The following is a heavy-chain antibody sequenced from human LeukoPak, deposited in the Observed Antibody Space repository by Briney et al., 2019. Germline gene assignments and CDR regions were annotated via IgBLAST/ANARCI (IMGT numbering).Heavy chain of an antibody. CDR2: ISSSSSYI. D-gene: IGHD3-22*01. CDR1: GFTFSSYS. Sequence: GGSLRLPCAASGFTFSSYSMNWVRQAPGKGLEWVSSISSSSSYIYYADSVKGRFTISRDNAKNSLYLQMNSLRAEDTAVYYCAKKGYYDGSGYYMYYFDHWGQGTLVTVSS. CDR3: AKKGYYDGSGYYMYYFDH. V-gene: IGHV3-21*04. J-gene: IGHJ4*02.